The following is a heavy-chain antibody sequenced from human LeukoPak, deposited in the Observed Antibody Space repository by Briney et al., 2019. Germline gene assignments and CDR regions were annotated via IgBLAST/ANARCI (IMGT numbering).Heavy chain of an antibody. CDR1: GSSISSGYY. CDR2: IYHSGST. D-gene: IGHD2-2*01. V-gene: IGHV4-38-2*02. J-gene: IGHJ5*02. Sequence: TLSLTCTVSGSSISSGYYWGWIRQPPGKGLEWIGSIYHSGSTYYNPSLKSRVTISVDTSKNQFSLKLSSVTAADTAVYYCASLIVVVPAARLVYNWFDPWGQGTLVTVSS. CDR3: ASLIVVVPAARLVYNWFDP.